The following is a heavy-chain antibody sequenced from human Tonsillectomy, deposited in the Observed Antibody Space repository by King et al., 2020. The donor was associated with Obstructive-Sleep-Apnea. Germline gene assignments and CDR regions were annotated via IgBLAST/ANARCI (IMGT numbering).Heavy chain of an antibody. D-gene: IGHD4-17*01. CDR3: AKAWTVTTLQCACDY. Sequence: VQLVESGGGVVQPGRSLRLSCAASGFTFSSYGMHWVRQAPGKGLEWVAVISYDGYKEFYADSVKGRFTISRDSSRNTLYLQMNSLRPEDTAVYYCAKAWTVTTLQCACDYWGQGTPVTVSS. J-gene: IGHJ4*02. CDR2: ISYDGYKE. CDR1: GFTFSSYG. V-gene: IGHV3-30*18.